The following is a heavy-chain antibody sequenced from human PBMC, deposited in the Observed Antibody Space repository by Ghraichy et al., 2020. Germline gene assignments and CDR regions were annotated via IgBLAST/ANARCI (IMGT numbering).Heavy chain of an antibody. CDR1: GGSISSGGYS. D-gene: IGHD4-17*01. V-gene: IGHV4-30-4*07. Sequence: SETLSLTCAVSGGSISSGGYSWSWIQQPPGKGLEWIGYIYYSGSTYYNPSLKSRVTISVDTSKNQFSLKLSSVTAADTAVYYCARVGGDYGAVDYWGQGTLVTVSS. CDR3: ARVGGDYGAVDY. CDR2: IYYSGST. J-gene: IGHJ4*02.